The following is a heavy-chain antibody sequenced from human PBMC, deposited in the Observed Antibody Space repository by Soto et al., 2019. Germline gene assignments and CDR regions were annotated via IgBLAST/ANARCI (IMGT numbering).Heavy chain of an antibody. J-gene: IGHJ6*03. V-gene: IGHV6-1*01. CDR1: GDSVSSNSAA. D-gene: IGHD3-3*01. Sequence: PSQTLSLTCAISGDSVSSNSAAWNWIRQSPSRGLEWLGRTYYRSKWYNDYAVSVKSRITINPDTSKNQFSLQLNSVTPEDTAVYYCARGEGTIFGVVITTFYYMDFWGKGTTVTVSS. CDR3: ARGEGTIFGVVITTFYYMDF. CDR2: TYYRSKWYN.